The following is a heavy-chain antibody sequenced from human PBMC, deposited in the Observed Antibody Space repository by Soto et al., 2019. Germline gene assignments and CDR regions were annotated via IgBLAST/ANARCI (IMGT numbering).Heavy chain of an antibody. D-gene: IGHD6-13*01. Sequence: ASVKVSCKASGYTFTNYAIHWVRQAPGQRHEWMGWISTGNGNTKYSQKFQDRVTITRDTSASTAYMELSSLRSEDTAVYYCARRIANNWFDPWGQGTLVTVSS. CDR2: ISTGNGNT. J-gene: IGHJ5*02. V-gene: IGHV1-3*04. CDR1: GYTFTNYA. CDR3: ARRIANNWFDP.